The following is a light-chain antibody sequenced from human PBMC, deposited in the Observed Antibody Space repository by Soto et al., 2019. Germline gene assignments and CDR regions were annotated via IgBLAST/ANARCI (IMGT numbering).Light chain of an antibody. CDR3: QQLRLYPST. CDR1: QGISSY. Sequence: IQLSQSPSFLSASVGDRVTITCLASQGISSYLAWYQQKPGEAPKLLIYAASTLYGGVPSRFSGSGSGTDFALTITSLQAEDFATYYCQQLRLYPSTFGGGTKVDIK. J-gene: IGKJ4*01. V-gene: IGKV1-9*01. CDR2: AAS.